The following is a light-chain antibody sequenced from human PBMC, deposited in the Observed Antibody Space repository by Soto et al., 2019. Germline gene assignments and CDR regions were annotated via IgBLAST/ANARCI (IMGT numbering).Light chain of an antibody. CDR3: QQSYGTPLT. CDR2: AAS. V-gene: IGKV1-39*01. J-gene: IGKJ4*01. CDR1: QSISNY. Sequence: DMEMTQSPSSLSASVGDRVTITCRASQSISNYLNWYQHKPGKVPKLLIYAASSLQSGVSTRFSGSGSGTYFTLTINSLQPEDFATYYCQQSYGTPLTFGGGTKIEIK.